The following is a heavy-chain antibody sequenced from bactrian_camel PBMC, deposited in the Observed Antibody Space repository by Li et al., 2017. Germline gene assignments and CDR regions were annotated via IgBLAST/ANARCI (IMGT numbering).Heavy chain of an antibody. CDR2: IYTGSGNT. V-gene: IGHV3S40*01. CDR3: AARGPYCYTKLSVADFTY. Sequence: VQLVESGGGSVQAGGSLRLSCAYSGITNNRNLMGWFRQAPGKEREGVARIYTGSGNTYYADSVKGRFNISQDNAKNTVYLQMNSLKPEDTAMYYCAARGPYCYTKLSVADFTYWGQGTQVTVS. CDR1: GITNNRNL. D-gene: IGHD2*01. J-gene: IGHJ6*01.